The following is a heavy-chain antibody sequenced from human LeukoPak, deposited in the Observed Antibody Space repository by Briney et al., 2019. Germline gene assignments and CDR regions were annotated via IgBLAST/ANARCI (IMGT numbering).Heavy chain of an antibody. CDR1: GGSISSGGYS. D-gene: IGHD4-11*01. CDR2: ISFSGST. Sequence: SETLSLTCAVSGGSISSGGYSWSWIRQPPGKGLEWIGYISFSGSTYYNPSLKSRVTISVDTSKNQFSLKLSSVTAADTAVYYCARECDYTFGHGAFEYWGQGTLVTVSS. CDR3: ARECDYTFGHGAFEY. V-gene: IGHV4-30-4*07. J-gene: IGHJ4*02.